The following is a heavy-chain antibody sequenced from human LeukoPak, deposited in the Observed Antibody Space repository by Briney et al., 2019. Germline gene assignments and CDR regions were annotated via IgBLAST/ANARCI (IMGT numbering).Heavy chain of an antibody. CDR1: GITLSNYG. J-gene: IGHJ4*02. D-gene: IGHD3-22*01. CDR2: ISDTGGRT. CDR3: AKRGVVIRVILVGFHKEAYYFGC. V-gene: IGHV3-23*01. Sequence: GGSLRLSCAVSGITLSNYGMTWVRQAPGRGLEWVAGISDTGGRTNYADSVKGRFTISRDNPKNTLYLQMNSLRAEDTAVYFCAKRGVVIRVILVGFHKEAYYFGCWGQGALVTVYS.